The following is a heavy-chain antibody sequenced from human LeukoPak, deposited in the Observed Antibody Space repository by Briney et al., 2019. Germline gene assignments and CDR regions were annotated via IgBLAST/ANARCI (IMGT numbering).Heavy chain of an antibody. V-gene: IGHV3-30*18. D-gene: IGHD2-2*01. CDR2: ISYDGSNK. J-gene: IGHJ5*02. CDR3: AKSLPAATSNWFDP. CDR1: GFTFSSYG. Sequence: QAGGSLRLSCAASGFTFSSYGMHWVRQAPGKGLEWVAVISYDGSNKYYADSVKGRFTISRDNSKNTLYLQMNSLRAEDTAVYYCAKSLPAATSNWFDPWGQGTLVTVSS.